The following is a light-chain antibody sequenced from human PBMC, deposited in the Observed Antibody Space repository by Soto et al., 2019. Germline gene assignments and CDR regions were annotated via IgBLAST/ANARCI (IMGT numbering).Light chain of an antibody. J-gene: IGLJ1*01. CDR1: SSDVGGYNY. Sequence: QSVLTQPASVSGSPGQSITISCTGTSSDVGGYNYVSWYQHHPGKAPKLMIYDVSNRPSGVSNRFSGSKSGNTASLTISGLKPESEADYYRSSYTTSNTRPLVFGTGTKLTVL. CDR3: SSYTTSNTRPLV. V-gene: IGLV2-14*03. CDR2: DVS.